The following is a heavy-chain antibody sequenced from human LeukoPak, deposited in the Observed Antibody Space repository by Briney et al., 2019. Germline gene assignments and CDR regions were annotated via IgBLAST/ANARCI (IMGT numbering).Heavy chain of an antibody. CDR1: GFTFSSYG. CDR3: AKDLYCSSTSCPWGWFDP. J-gene: IGHJ5*02. V-gene: IGHV3-23*01. Sequence: GGSLRLSCAASGFTFSSYGMHWVRQAPGKGLEWVSAISGSGGSTYYADSVKGRFTISRDNSKNTLYLQMNSLRAEDTAVYYCAKDLYCSSTSCPWGWFDPWGQGTLVTVSS. D-gene: IGHD2-2*01. CDR2: ISGSGGST.